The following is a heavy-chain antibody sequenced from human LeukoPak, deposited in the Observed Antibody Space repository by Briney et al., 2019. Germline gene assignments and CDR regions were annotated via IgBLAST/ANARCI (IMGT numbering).Heavy chain of an antibody. CDR1: GGSISSYY. D-gene: IGHD7-27*01. CDR3: ARANWGLYYFDY. Sequence: SETLSLTCTVSGGSISSYYWSWIRQPPGKGLEWTGYIYYSGTTNYNPSLKSRVTISVDTSKNQFSLKLSSVTAADTAVYYCARANWGLYYFDYWGQGTLVTVSS. CDR2: IYYSGTT. J-gene: IGHJ4*02. V-gene: IGHV4-59*01.